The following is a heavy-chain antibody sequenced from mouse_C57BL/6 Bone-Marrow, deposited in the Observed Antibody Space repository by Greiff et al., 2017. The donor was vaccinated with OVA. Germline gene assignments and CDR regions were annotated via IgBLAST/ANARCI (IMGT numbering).Heavy chain of an antibody. CDR3: AREMFMDY. Sequence: EVKLVESGGGLVQPGGSLKLSCAASGFTFSDYYMYWVRQTPERRLEWVAYISNGGGSTYYPDTVKGRFTISRDNAKNTLYLQMSRLKSEDTAMYYYAREMFMDYWGQGTSVTVTA. CDR2: ISNGGGST. V-gene: IGHV5-12*01. J-gene: IGHJ4*01. CDR1: GFTFSDYY.